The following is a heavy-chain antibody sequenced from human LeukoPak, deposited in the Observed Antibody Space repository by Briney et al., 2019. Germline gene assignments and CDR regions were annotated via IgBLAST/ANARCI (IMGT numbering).Heavy chain of an antibody. D-gene: IGHD2-8*01. V-gene: IGHV3-9*01. Sequence: GGSLRLSCAASGFTFDNYAMNWVRQVPGKGLEWISLISWNSGTIGYADSVKGRFTISRDNANNFLYLQMNSLRAEDTAVYYCARDVGPTGCDWGQGTLVTVSS. CDR3: ARDVGPTGCD. CDR2: ISWNSGTI. CDR1: GFTFDNYA. J-gene: IGHJ4*02.